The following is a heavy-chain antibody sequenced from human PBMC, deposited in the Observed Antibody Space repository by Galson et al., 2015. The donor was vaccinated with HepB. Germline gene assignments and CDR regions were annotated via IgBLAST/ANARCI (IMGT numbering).Heavy chain of an antibody. CDR3: ARDVRYDSSGYYYGYFDY. D-gene: IGHD3-22*01. J-gene: IGHJ4*02. V-gene: IGHV1-46*01. Sequence: SVKVSCKASGYTFTSYYMHWVRQAPGQGLEWMGIINPSGGSTSYAQKFQGRVTMTRDTSTSTVYMELSSLRSEDTAVYYCARDVRYDSSGYYYGYFDYWGQGTLVTVSS. CDR1: GYTFTSYY. CDR2: INPSGGST.